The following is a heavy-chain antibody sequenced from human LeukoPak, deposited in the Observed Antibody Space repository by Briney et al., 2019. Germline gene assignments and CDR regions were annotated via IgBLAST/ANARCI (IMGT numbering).Heavy chain of an antibody. CDR3: AICSGGSCFPFDY. J-gene: IGHJ4*02. D-gene: IGHD2-15*01. CDR1: EGTFSSYA. CDR2: IIPIFGTA. Sequence: SVKVSCKASEGTFSSYAISWVRQAPGQGLEWMGRIIPIFGTANYAQKFQGRVTITTDESTSTAYMELSSLRSEDTAVYYCAICSGGSCFPFDYWGQGTLVTVSS. V-gene: IGHV1-69*05.